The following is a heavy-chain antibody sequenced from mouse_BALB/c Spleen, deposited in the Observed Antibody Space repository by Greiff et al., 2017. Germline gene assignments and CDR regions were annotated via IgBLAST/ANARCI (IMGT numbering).Heavy chain of an antibody. V-gene: IGHV5-17*02. CDR2: ISSGSSTI. CDR1: GFTFSSFG. D-gene: IGHD2-4*01. J-gene: IGHJ3*01. CDR3: ARSDYDEGAWFAY. Sequence: EVKVEESGGGLVQPGGSRKLSCAASGFTFSSFGMHWVRQAPEKGLEWVAYISSGSSTIYYADTVKGRFTISRDNPKNTLFLQMTSLRSEDTAMYYCARSDYDEGAWFAYWGQGTLVTVSA.